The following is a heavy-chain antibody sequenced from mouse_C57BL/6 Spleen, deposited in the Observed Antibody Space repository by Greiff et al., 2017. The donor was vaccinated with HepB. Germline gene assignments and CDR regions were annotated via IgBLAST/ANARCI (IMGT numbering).Heavy chain of an antibody. CDR3: ARRDYYGSSYDAY. CDR2: IDPSDSYT. V-gene: IGHV1-50*01. J-gene: IGHJ3*01. Sequence: VQLQQPGAELVKPGASVKLSCKASGHTFTSYWMQWVKQRPGQGLEWIGEIDPSDSYTNYNQKFKGKATLTVDTSSSTAYMQLSSLTSEDSAVYYCARRDYYGSSYDAYWGQGTLVTVSA. D-gene: IGHD1-1*01. CDR1: GHTFTSYW.